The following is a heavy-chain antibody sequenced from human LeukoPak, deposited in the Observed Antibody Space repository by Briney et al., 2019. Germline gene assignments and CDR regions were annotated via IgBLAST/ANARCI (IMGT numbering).Heavy chain of an antibody. J-gene: IGHJ4*02. CDR3: AHTFYDSSVGPFDY. Sequence: SGPTLVKPTQTLMLSCTCSGFSLRTSGVGVGWIRQPPRKALEWLALIYWNDDKRYSPSLKSRLTLTKDTSKNQVVLTMTNMDPVDTATYYCAHTFYDSSVGPFDYWGQGTLVTVSS. V-gene: IGHV2-5*01. CDR2: IYWNDDK. CDR1: GFSLRTSGVG. D-gene: IGHD3-22*01.